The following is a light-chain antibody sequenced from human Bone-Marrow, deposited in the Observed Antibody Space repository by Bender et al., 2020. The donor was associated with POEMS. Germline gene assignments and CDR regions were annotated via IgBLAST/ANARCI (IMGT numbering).Light chain of an antibody. CDR1: SSDVGGYNY. V-gene: IGLV2-8*01. CDR3: SSHAGDSTRWV. J-gene: IGLJ3*02. Sequence: LTQPSSVSVSPGQSITISCTGTSSDVGGYNYVPWYQQHPGKAPKLMIYEVSKRPSGVPDRFSGSKSGNTASLTVSGLQAEDEADYYCSSHAGDSTRWVFGGGTKVTVL. CDR2: EVS.